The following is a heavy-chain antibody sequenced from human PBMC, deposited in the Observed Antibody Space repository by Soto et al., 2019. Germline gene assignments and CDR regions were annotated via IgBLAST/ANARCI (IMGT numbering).Heavy chain of an antibody. Sequence: TSETLSLTCTVSGGSISTYYWNWIRQSPGKGLEWIGYVYYSGSTKYNPSLKGRVTISVDTSKNQFSLKLSSVTAADTAVYYCARDNSGWYGGFDYWGQGTLVTVSS. CDR2: VYYSGST. D-gene: IGHD6-19*01. CDR1: GGSISTYY. V-gene: IGHV4-59*01. J-gene: IGHJ4*02. CDR3: ARDNSGWYGGFDY.